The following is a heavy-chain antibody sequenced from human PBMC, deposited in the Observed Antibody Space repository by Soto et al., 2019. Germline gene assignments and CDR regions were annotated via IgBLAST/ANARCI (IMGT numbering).Heavy chain of an antibody. J-gene: IGHJ4*02. Sequence: SETLSLTCPVSGGSICSSSYYWGWIRQPPGKGLEWIGSIYYSGSTYYNPSLKSRVTISVDTSKNQFSLKLSSVTAADTAVYYCARHPYYDYIWGSYRYTGDFDYWGQGTLVTVSS. CDR1: GGSICSSSYY. D-gene: IGHD3-16*02. V-gene: IGHV4-39*01. CDR2: IYYSGST. CDR3: ARHPYYDYIWGSYRYTGDFDY.